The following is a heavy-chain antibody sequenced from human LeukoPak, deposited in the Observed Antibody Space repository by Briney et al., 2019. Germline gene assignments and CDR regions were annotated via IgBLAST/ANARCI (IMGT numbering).Heavy chain of an antibody. CDR1: GYTFTSYG. CDR3: AREEPPGEQWLVESWFDP. V-gene: IGHV1-18*01. J-gene: IGHJ5*02. CDR2: ISAYNGNT. Sequence: ASVKVSCKASGYTFTSYGVSWVRQAPGQGLEWMGWISAYNGNTNYAQKLQGRVTMTTDTSTSTAYMELRSLRSDDTAVYYCAREEPPGEQWLVESWFDPWGQGTLVTVSS. D-gene: IGHD6-19*01.